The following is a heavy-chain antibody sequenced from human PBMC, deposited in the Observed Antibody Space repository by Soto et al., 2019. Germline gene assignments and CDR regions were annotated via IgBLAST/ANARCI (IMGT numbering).Heavy chain of an antibody. D-gene: IGHD3-10*01. J-gene: IGHJ4*02. CDR3: ARRWGEGRVDY. Sequence: QVQLQESGPGLVKPSGTLSLTCAVSGGSISSSNWWSWVRQPPGKGLEWIGEIYHSGNTNYNPSLESRVTMAVDKSRNQVSLKLSSVTAADTAVYYCARRWGEGRVDYWGQGTLVTVSS. V-gene: IGHV4-4*02. CDR1: GGSISSSNW. CDR2: IYHSGNT.